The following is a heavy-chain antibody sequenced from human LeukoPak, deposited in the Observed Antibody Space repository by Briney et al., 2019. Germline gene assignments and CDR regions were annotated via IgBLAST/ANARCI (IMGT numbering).Heavy chain of an antibody. V-gene: IGHV4-59*08. CDR2: IYYSGST. CDR3: ARHDYDSSGYYYYFDY. CDR1: GGSISNYY. Sequence: PSETLSLTCSVSGGSISNYYWNWIRQPPGKGLEWIGYIYYSGSTNYNPSLKSRVTISVDTSKKQFSLKLSSVTAADTAVYYCARHDYDSSGYYYYFDYWGQGTLVTVSS. D-gene: IGHD3-22*01. J-gene: IGHJ4*02.